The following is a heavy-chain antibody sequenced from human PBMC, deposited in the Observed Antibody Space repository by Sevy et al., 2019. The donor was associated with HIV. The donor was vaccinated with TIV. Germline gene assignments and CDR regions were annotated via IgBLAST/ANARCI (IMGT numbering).Heavy chain of an antibody. CDR3: AMGAGLK. CDR2: IKQDGSEK. J-gene: IGHJ4*02. D-gene: IGHD6-19*01. CDR1: GFTFSSYW. V-gene: IGHV3-7*01. Sequence: GGSLRLSCAASGFTFSSYWMTRVRQAPGKGLEYVANIKQDGSEKYYVDSVKGRFTISRDNAKNSLFLQMNSLRAEDTAVYYCAMGAGLKWGQGTLVTVSS.